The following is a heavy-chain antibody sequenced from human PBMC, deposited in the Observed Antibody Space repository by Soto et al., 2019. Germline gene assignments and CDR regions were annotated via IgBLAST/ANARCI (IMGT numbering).Heavy chain of an antibody. V-gene: IGHV1-69*06. CDR1: GGTFSSYA. Sequence: SSVKVSCKASGGTFSSYAISWVRQAPGQGLEWMGGIIPIFGTANYAQKFQGRVTITADKSTSTAYMELSSLRSEDTAVYYCARALDSSGYGPLGAFDIWGQGTLVTVS. J-gene: IGHJ3*02. CDR2: IIPIFGTA. D-gene: IGHD3-22*01. CDR3: ARALDSSGYGPLGAFDI.